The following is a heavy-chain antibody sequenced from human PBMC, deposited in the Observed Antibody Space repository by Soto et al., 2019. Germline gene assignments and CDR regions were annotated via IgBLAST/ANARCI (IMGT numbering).Heavy chain of an antibody. J-gene: IGHJ4*02. D-gene: IGHD4-17*01. CDR1: GFTFSSYA. V-gene: IGHV3-30-3*01. CDR3: ARGTDYPKLYYFDY. CDR2: ISYDGSNK. Sequence: GGSLRLSCAASGFTFSSYAMHWVRQAPGKGLEWVAVISYDGSNKYYADSVKGRFTISRDNSKNTLYLQMNSLRAEDTAVYYCARGTDYPKLYYFDYWGQGTLVTVSS.